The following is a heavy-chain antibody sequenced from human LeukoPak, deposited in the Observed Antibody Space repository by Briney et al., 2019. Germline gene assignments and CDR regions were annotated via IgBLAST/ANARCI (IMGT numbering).Heavy chain of an antibody. J-gene: IGHJ4*02. V-gene: IGHV3-64*01. Sequence: GGSLRLSCAASGFTFSSYAMHWVRQAPGKGLEYVSAISSNGGSTYYANSVKGRFTISRDNSKNTLYLQMGSLRAEDMAVYYCARVGAEITMVRGVKPYYFDYWGQGTLVTVSS. CDR3: ARVGAEITMVRGVKPYYFDY. CDR2: ISSNGGST. D-gene: IGHD3-10*01. CDR1: GFTFSSYA.